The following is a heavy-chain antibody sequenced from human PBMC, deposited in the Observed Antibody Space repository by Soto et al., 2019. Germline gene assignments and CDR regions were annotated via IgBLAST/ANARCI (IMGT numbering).Heavy chain of an antibody. CDR3: TRDDTFDY. CDR1: GFTFNNAW. CDR2: IKSKTNGGTT. J-gene: IGHJ4*02. V-gene: IGHV3-15*07. Sequence: VQLVESGGSLVEPGGSLRLSCAASGFTFNNAWMNWVRQAPGKGLEWVARIKSKTNGGTTNYAAPVKGRFTISIDDSKNTLHLQMNSLKIEDTAMYFCTRDDTFDYWGQGTLVTVSS.